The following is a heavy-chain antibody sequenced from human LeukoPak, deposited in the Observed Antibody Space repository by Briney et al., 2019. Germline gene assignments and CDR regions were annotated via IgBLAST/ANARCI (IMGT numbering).Heavy chain of an antibody. D-gene: IGHD2-15*01. CDR1: GYSFTTYW. CDR2: IYPGDSDT. J-gene: IGHJ3*02. V-gene: IGHV5-51*01. Sequence: GESLQTSCQGSGYSFTTYWIGWMRQMPGKGLEWMGIIYPGDSDTRYSPSFQGQVTISADKSITTAYLQWNSLKALDTAMYYCARRDSRRRGGSHDAFDIWGQGTMVTVSS. CDR3: ARRDSRRRGGSHDAFDI.